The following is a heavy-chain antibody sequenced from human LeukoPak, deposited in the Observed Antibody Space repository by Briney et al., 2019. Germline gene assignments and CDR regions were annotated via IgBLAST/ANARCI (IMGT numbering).Heavy chain of an antibody. J-gene: IGHJ6*03. CDR1: GFTFSSYA. CDR2: ISYDGSNK. D-gene: IGHD3-3*01. CDR3: ARDGLPPPGGVWSGYYGVVDYMDV. Sequence: QPGRSLRLSCAASGFTFSSYAMHWVRQAPGKGLEWVAVISYDGSNKYYADSVKGRFTISRDNSKNTLYLQMNSLRAEDTAVYYCARDGLPPPGGVWSGYYGVVDYMDVWGKGTTVTVSS. V-gene: IGHV3-30-3*01.